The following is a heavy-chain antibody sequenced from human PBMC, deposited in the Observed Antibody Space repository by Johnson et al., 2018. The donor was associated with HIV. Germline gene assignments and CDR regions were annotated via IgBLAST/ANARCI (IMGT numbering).Heavy chain of an antibody. Sequence: VQLVESGGGVVRPGGSLRLSCAASGFTFSNYAMTWVRQSPGKGLEWVSTISVSGDSTYYADSVKGRFTISREKSKNTLYVQMNSLIVEDTAVYYCARDLGRPDAFDVWGQGTMVTVSS. CDR2: ISVSGDST. CDR1: GFTFSNYA. CDR3: ARDLGRPDAFDV. J-gene: IGHJ3*01. D-gene: IGHD2-15*01. V-gene: IGHV3-23*04.